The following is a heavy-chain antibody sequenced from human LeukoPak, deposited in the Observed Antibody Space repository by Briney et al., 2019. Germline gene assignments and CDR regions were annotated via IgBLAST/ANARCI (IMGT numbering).Heavy chain of an antibody. CDR3: ARQGSEDTALGGDWFDP. CDR1: GGTFSSYA. Sequence: SVKVSCKASGGTFSSYAISWVRQAPGQGLEWMGGIIPIFGTANYAQKFQGRVTITADESTSTAYLQWSSLKASDTAMHYCARQGSEDTALGGDWFDPWGQGTLVTVSS. D-gene: IGHD5-18*01. J-gene: IGHJ5*02. V-gene: IGHV1-69*13. CDR2: IIPIFGTA.